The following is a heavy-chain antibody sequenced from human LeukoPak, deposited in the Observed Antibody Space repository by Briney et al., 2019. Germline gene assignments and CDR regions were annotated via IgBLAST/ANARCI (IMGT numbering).Heavy chain of an antibody. J-gene: IGHJ4*02. D-gene: IGHD3-22*01. CDR3: ASTETYYYDSSGYYDPPFDY. CDR2: IYTSGST. Sequence: PSQTLSLTCTVSGGSISSGSYYWSWIRQPAGKGLEWIGRIYTSGSTNYNPSLKSRVTISADTSKNQFSLKLSSVTAADTAVYYCASTETYYYDSSGYYDPPFDYWGQGTLVTVSS. V-gene: IGHV4-61*02. CDR1: GGSISSGSYY.